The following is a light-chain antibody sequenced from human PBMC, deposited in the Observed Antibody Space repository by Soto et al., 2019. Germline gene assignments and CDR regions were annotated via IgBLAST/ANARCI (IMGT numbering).Light chain of an antibody. CDR3: QQYNSSWT. Sequence: DIQLTQSPSFLSASVGDRVTITCRASQGISSNLAWYQQKPGKAPKVLISKASSLESGVPSRFSGSGSGTEFTLTISCLQSEDFATYYCQQYNSSWTFGQGTKVDIK. CDR2: KAS. J-gene: IGKJ1*01. V-gene: IGKV1-9*01. CDR1: QGISSN.